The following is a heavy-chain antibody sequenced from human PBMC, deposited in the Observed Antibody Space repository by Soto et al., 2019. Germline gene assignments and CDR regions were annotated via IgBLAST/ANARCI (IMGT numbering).Heavy chain of an antibody. D-gene: IGHD3-3*01. V-gene: IGHV1-18*01. Sequence: ASVKVSCKASGYTFTSYGISWVRQAPGQGLEWMGWISAYNGNTNYAQKLQGRVTMTTDTSTSTAYMELRSLRSDDTAVYYCARAHDFWCGTDINTYFDYWGQGTLVTVSS. CDR1: GYTFTSYG. CDR2: ISAYNGNT. CDR3: ARAHDFWCGTDINTYFDY. J-gene: IGHJ4*02.